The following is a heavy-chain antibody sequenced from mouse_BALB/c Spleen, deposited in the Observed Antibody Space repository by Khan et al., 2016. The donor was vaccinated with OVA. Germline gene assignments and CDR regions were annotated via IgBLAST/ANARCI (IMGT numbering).Heavy chain of an antibody. D-gene: IGHD1-3*01. J-gene: IGHJ2*01. Sequence: VQLQQSGTVLARTGASVKMSCKASGYSFTSYWMHWVKQRPGQGLEWIGAIYPGNSDTRYNQKFKGKAKLTAVTSASTAYMELLGLTTEDSAVYSCTRSYNSYYFDYWGQGTTLTVSS. V-gene: IGHV1-5*01. CDR3: TRSYNSYYFDY. CDR1: GYSFTSYW. CDR2: IYPGNSDT.